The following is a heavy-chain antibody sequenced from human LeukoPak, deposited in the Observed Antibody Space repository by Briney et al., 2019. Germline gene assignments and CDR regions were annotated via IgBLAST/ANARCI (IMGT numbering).Heavy chain of an antibody. Sequence: ASVKVSCKASGYTFASYYMHWVRQAPGQGLEWMGIINPSGGSTSYAQKFQGRVTMTRDMSTSTVYMELSSLRSEDTAVYYCARDPYCGGDWYGYFEYWGQGTLVTVSP. CDR2: INPSGGST. J-gene: IGHJ4*02. D-gene: IGHD2-21*02. CDR3: ARDPYCGGDWYGYFEY. V-gene: IGHV1-46*01. CDR1: GYTFASYY.